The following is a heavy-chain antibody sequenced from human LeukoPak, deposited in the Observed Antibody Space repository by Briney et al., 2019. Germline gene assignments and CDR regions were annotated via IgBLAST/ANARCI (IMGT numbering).Heavy chain of an antibody. V-gene: IGHV4-39*01. J-gene: IGHJ4*02. D-gene: IGHD1-26*01. CDR1: GGSISSSSYY. Sequence: SEPLSLTCTVSGGSISSSSYYWGWIRQPPGKGLEWIGSIYYSGSTYYNPSLKSRVTISVDTSKNQFSLKLSSVTAADTAVYYCARQGWELVGYWGQGTLVTVSS. CDR3: ARQGWELVGY. CDR2: IYYSGST.